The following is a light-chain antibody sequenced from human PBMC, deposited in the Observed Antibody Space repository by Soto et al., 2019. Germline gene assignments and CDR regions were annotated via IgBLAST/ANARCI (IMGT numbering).Light chain of an antibody. CDR3: SSYTSSSTLV. CDR2: DVS. J-gene: IGLJ1*01. Sequence: QSALTQPASVSGSPGQSITISCTGTSSDVGGHNSVAWYQHNPGKAPKLMIYDVSNRPSGVSSRFSGSKSGNTASLSIYGPQAEDEADYYCSSYTSSSTLVFGTGTKVTVL. CDR1: SSDVGGHNS. V-gene: IGLV2-14*01.